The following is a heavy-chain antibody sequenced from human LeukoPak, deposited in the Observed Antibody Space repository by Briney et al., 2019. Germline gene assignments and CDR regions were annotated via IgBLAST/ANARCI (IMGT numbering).Heavy chain of an antibody. CDR2: VNLSGRT. D-gene: IGHD1-26*01. J-gene: IGHJ5*02. CDR1: GGSIRGYF. Sequence: SETLSLTCDVSGGSIRGYFWSWIRQPPGQGLGWIGEVNLSGRTNYNPSLKSRVTISVDTSKNHFSLKLNSVTAADTAVYFCARGWGQFDPWGQGTLDSVSS. CDR3: ARGWGQFDP. V-gene: IGHV4-34*01.